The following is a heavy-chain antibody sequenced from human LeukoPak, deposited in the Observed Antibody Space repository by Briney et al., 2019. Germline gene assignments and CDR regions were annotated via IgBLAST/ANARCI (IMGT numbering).Heavy chain of an antibody. CDR3: ARGLGGASPRKSY. J-gene: IGHJ4*02. V-gene: IGHV4-61*08. CDR1: GGSVSGGDYY. D-gene: IGHD2-15*01. CDR2: IYYSGST. Sequence: SETLSLTCTVSGGSVSGGDYYWSWIRQPPGKGLEWIGYIYYSGSTNYNPSLKSRVTISLDTSKNLFSLKLSSVSAADTAVYYCARGLGGASPRKSYWGQGTLVTVSS.